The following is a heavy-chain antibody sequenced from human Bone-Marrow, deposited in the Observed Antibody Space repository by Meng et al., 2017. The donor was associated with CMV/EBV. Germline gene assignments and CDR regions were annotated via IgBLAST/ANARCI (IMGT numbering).Heavy chain of an antibody. D-gene: IGHD3-10*01. CDR3: ARGARFGDYYYYYYGMDV. CDR1: GFTFSSYE. Sequence: GGSLRLSCAASGFTFSSYEMNWVRQAPGKGLEWVSYISSSGSTIYYADSVKGRFTISRDNAKNSLYLQMNSLRAEDTAVYYCARGARFGDYYYYYYGMDVWGQGTTVAVSS. CDR2: ISSSGSTI. V-gene: IGHV3-48*03. J-gene: IGHJ6*02.